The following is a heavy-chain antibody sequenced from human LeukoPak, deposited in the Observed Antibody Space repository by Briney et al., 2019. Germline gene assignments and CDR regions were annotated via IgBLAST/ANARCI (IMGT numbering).Heavy chain of an antibody. Sequence: GGSLRLSCAGSGFTLSSDWVHWVRQVPGKGLVWVARISRESDGSGTNYADSVKGRFSISRDRATNTVHLQMNSLRAEDTAVYYCARGGRYSCASFDYWGQGTLVTVSS. CDR3: ARGGRYSCASFDY. CDR2: ISRESDGSGT. J-gene: IGHJ4*02. D-gene: IGHD5-18*01. CDR1: GFTLSSDW. V-gene: IGHV3-74*01.